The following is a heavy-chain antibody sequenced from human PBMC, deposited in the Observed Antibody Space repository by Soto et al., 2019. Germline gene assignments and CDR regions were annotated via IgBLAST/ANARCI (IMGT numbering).Heavy chain of an antibody. CDR1: GVTFSNAC. Sequence: SLRLPCAASGVTFSNACRSWVRQAPGKGLEWVGRIKSKTDGGTTDYAAPVKGRFTISRDDSKNTLYLQMNSLKTEDTAVYYCTSDPFFMAAAGTPEYLQHWGQGTLVTVSS. V-gene: IGHV3-15*01. D-gene: IGHD6-13*01. CDR2: IKSKTDGGTT. J-gene: IGHJ1*01. CDR3: TSDPFFMAAAGTPEYLQH.